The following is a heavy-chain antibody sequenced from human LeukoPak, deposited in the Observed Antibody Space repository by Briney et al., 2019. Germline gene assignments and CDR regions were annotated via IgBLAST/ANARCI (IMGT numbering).Heavy chain of an antibody. J-gene: IGHJ4*02. CDR1: GGSISSSSYY. Sequence: SETLSLTCTVSGGSISSSSYYWGWIRQPPGKGLEWIGSIYYSGSTYYNPSLKSRVTISVDTSKNQFSLKLSSVTAADTAVYYCARLFASPRVITRYFDYWGQGTLVTVSS. CDR3: ARLFASPRVITRYFDY. D-gene: IGHD2/OR15-2a*01. V-gene: IGHV4-39*01. CDR2: IYYSGST.